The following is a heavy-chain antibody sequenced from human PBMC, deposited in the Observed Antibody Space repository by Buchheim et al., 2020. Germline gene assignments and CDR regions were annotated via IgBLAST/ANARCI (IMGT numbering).Heavy chain of an antibody. J-gene: IGHJ6*03. D-gene: IGHD3-22*01. CDR1: GFTFSDYY. CDR2: ISSSGSTI. V-gene: IGHV3-11*01. CDR3: ARDSEAYYYDSRGDDLYYYYMDV. Sequence: QVQLVESGGGLVKPGGSLRLSCAASGFTFSDYYMSWIRQAPGKGLEWVSYISSSGSTIYYADSVKGRFTISRDNAKNSLYLQMNSMRGEDSAVYYCARDSEAYYYDSRGDDLYYYYMDVGGKGTT.